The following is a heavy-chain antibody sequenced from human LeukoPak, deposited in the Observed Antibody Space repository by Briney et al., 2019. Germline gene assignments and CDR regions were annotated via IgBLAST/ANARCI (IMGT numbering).Heavy chain of an antibody. D-gene: IGHD1-7*01. CDR2: INPSGGST. V-gene: IGHV1-46*02. CDR1: GSTFYTFY. J-gene: IGHJ3*02. CDR3: ARVPFSGTTVDAFDI. Sequence: ASVKVSCKAFGSTFYTFYIHWIRQAPGQGLEWMGIINPSGGSTRYAQKFQGRVTMTRDMSTSTVFMELGSLRSEDTAVYYCARVPFSGTTVDAFDIWGQGTMVTVSS.